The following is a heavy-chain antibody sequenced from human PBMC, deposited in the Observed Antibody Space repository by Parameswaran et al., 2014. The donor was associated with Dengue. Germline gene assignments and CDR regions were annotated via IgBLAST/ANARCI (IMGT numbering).Heavy chain of an antibody. CDR1: SNA. CDR2: ISGSGGST. CDR3: AKEIPRNYAINWFDP. J-gene: IGHJ5*02. V-gene: IGHV3-23*01. Sequence: SNARWIRQSPGKGLEWVSAISGSGGSTYYADSVKGRFTISSDNSKNTLYLQMNSLRAEDTAVYYCAKEIPRNYAINWFDPWGQGTLVTVSS. D-gene: IGHD1-7*01.